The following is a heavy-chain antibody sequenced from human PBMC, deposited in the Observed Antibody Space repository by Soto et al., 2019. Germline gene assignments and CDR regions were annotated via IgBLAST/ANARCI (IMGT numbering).Heavy chain of an antibody. J-gene: IGHJ5*02. V-gene: IGHV4-34*01. CDR1: GGSFSGYY. D-gene: IGHD2-15*01. CDR2: INHSGST. CDR3: ARGPPYCNGGSCYPNWFDP. Sequence: ASETLSLTCAVYGGSFSGYYWSWTRQPPGKGLEWIGEINHSGSTNYNPSLKSRVTISVDTSKNQFSLKLSSVTAADTAVYYCARGPPYCNGGSCYPNWFDPWGQGTLVTVSS.